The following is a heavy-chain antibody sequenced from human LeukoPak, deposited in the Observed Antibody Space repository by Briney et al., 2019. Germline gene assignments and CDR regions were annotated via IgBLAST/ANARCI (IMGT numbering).Heavy chain of an antibody. D-gene: IGHD6-19*01. CDR3: ARDQSSGWYD. V-gene: IGHV3-23*01. Sequence: PGGSLRLSCAASGFTFRSYAMSWVRQAPGKGLEWVSGVSNSGGSKYYADSVKGRFTISRDNSKNTLYLQMNSLRAEDTAVYYCARDQSSGWYDWGQGTLVTVSS. CDR1: GFTFRSYA. J-gene: IGHJ4*02. CDR2: VSNSGGSK.